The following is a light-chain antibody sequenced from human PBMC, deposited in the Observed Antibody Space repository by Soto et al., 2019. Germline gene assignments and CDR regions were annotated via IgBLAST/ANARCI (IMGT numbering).Light chain of an antibody. V-gene: IGLV2-23*01. CDR3: CSHAGGSSWV. CDR2: EGT. CDR1: SSDFGTYNL. Sequence: QSALTQPASVSGSPGQSITISCTGTSSDFGTYNLVSWYQQYPGKAPKLRIYEGTKRPPGVSDRFSGSESGNTASLTISGLQTEDEADYYCCSHAGGSSWVFGGGTKVTVL. J-gene: IGLJ3*02.